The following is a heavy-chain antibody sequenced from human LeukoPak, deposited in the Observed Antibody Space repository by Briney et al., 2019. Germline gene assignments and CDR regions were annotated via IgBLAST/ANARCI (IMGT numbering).Heavy chain of an antibody. CDR3: ARGRADYGGD. V-gene: IGHV4-61*02. CDR2: VYTTVST. Sequence: SETLSLTCTVSGGSISSGNYYWSWIRRPAGKGLEWIGRVYTTVSTSYNPSLKSRVTISVETSRNQFSLKLSSVTAADTAVYYCARGRADYGGDWGQGTLVTVSS. D-gene: IGHD4-23*01. J-gene: IGHJ4*02. CDR1: GGSISSGNYY.